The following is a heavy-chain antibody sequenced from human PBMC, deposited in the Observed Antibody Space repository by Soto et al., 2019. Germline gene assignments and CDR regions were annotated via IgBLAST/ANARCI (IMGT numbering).Heavy chain of an antibody. CDR1: RVSFSTYG. J-gene: IGHJ5*02. V-gene: IGHV3-30*18. D-gene: IGHD2-8*01. CDR2: ISNEGRST. Sequence: GGSLRLSCAAARVSFSTYGMHWVRQTPGKGLEWVALISNEGRSTYYADSVKGRFTISRDNSRNTLYLQMNSLRTEDTAIYYCAKAGGKVSTPFDPWGQGTLVTVSS. CDR3: AKAGGKVSTPFDP.